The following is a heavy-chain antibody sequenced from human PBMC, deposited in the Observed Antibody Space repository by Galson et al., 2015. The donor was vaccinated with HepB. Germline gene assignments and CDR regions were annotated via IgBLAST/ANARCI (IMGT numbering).Heavy chain of an antibody. CDR1: GYTFTSYA. V-gene: IGHV1-3*01. D-gene: IGHD3-22*01. Sequence: SVKVSCKASGYTFTSYAMHWVRQAPGQRLEWMGWINAGNGNTKYSQKFQGRVTITRDTSASTAYMELSSLRSEDTAVYYCARDRYYYDSSGFPFDYWGQGTLVTVSS. CDR3: ARDRYYYDSSGFPFDY. J-gene: IGHJ4*02. CDR2: INAGNGNT.